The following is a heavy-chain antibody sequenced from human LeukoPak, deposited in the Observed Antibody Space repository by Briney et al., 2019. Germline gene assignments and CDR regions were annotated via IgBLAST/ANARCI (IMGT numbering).Heavy chain of an antibody. CDR2: ISGGGDT. V-gene: IGHV3-53*01. CDR1: GFSVSSNY. Sequence: GGSLRLSCAASGFSVSSNYMSWVRQAPGKGLEWVSVISGGGDTYYADSVKGRSTLSRDNSKNTVYLQLNSLRAEDTAVYYCARDVYCSGGNCYQHWGQGTLVSISS. CDR3: ARDVYCSGGNCYQH. J-gene: IGHJ1*01. D-gene: IGHD2-15*01.